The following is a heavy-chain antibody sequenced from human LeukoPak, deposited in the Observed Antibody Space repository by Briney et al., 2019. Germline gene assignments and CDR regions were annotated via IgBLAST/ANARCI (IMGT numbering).Heavy chain of an antibody. CDR2: IIPILGIA. V-gene: IGHV1-69*02. CDR3: ARDLSRGYCSSTSCYAFDY. Sequence: SVKVSCKASGGTFSSYTISWVRQAPGQGLEWMGRIIPILGIANYAQKFQGRVTITADKSTSTAYMELSSLRSEDTAVYYCARDLSRGYCSSTSCYAFDYWGQGTLVTASS. J-gene: IGHJ4*02. D-gene: IGHD2-2*01. CDR1: GGTFSSYT.